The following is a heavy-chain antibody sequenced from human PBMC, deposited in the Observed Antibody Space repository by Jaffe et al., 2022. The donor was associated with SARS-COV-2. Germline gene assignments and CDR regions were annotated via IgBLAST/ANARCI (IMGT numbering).Heavy chain of an antibody. J-gene: IGHJ6*04. CDR1: GGSISRYY. CDR2: IYYNGRT. V-gene: IGHV4-59*01. Sequence: QVQLQESGPGLVKPSETQSLTCTVSGGSISRYYWSWIRRPPGKGLEYIGYIYYNGRTNYNPSLESRVTISVDTSKNQFSLKLSSVTAADTAVYYCAKLEMVSISYQYHSLAVWGKGTTVTVSS. CDR3: AKLEMVSISYQYHSLAV. D-gene: IGHD2-2*01.